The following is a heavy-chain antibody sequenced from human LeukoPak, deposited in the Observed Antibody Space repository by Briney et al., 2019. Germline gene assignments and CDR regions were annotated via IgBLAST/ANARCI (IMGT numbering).Heavy chain of an antibody. Sequence: SVKVSCKASGGTFSSYAISWVRQAPGQGLEWMGRIIPILGIANYAQKFQGRVTITADKSTSTAYMELRSLRSDDTAVYYCARDLGYYGSGSYYNYYYMDVWGKGTTVTVSS. CDR3: ARDLGYYGSGSYYNYYYMDV. CDR1: GGTFSSYA. V-gene: IGHV1-69*04. J-gene: IGHJ6*03. CDR2: IIPILGIA. D-gene: IGHD3-10*01.